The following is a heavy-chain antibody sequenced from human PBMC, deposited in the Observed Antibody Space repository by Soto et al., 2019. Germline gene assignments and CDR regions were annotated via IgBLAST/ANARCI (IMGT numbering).Heavy chain of an antibody. D-gene: IGHD2-2*01. CDR3: ARVDPPAKS. V-gene: IGHV3-48*01. Sequence: PGGSLRLSCAASGFTFSSCSLNWVRQAPGKGLEWVSYITSSGTTVYYADSVRGRFTISRDNAKNSLYLQMNSLRAEDTAVYYCARVDPPAKSWGQGTLVTVSS. CDR1: GFTFSSCS. J-gene: IGHJ5*02. CDR2: ITSSGTTV.